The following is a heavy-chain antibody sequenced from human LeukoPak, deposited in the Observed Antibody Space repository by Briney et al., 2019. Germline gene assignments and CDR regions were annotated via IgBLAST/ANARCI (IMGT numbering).Heavy chain of an antibody. V-gene: IGHV3-23*01. D-gene: IGHD3-22*01. CDR1: GFTFSSYA. CDR3: AKPYYYDSSGFHFDY. J-gene: IGHJ4*02. CDR2: ISGSGGST. Sequence: GASLRLSCAASGFTFSSYAMSWVRQAPGKGLEWVSAISGSGGSTYYADSVKGRFTISRDNSKNTLYLQMNSLRAEDTAVYYCAKPYYYDSSGFHFDYWGQGTLVTVSS.